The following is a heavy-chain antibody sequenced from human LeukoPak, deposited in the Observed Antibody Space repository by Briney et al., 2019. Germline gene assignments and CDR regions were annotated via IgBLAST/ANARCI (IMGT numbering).Heavy chain of an antibody. CDR3: ARSRVWSDYWGYFDY. D-gene: IGHD3-3*01. Sequence: SETLSLTCTVSGGSIIGYYWNWIRQPPGKGLDWIGYIYHSGSTNYNPSLKSRVTISVDTSKTQISLKLRAVTAADTAVYYCARSRVWSDYWGYFDYWGQRTLVTVSS. V-gene: IGHV4-59*01. CDR1: GGSIIGYY. J-gene: IGHJ4*02. CDR2: IYHSGST.